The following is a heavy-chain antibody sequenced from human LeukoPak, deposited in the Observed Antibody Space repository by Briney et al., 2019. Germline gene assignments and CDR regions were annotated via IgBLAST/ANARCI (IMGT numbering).Heavy chain of an antibody. CDR3: AKDYGYSSSWYDY. CDR1: GFTFDDYG. Sequence: GRSLRLSCEASGFTFDDYGMHWVRQAPGKGLEWVSTISWNSASVGYVDSVKGRFTISRDNAKKTLYLQMNSLRPEDTALYYCAKDYGYSSSWYDYWGQGTLGTVSS. D-gene: IGHD6-13*01. V-gene: IGHV3-9*01. CDR2: ISWNSASV. J-gene: IGHJ4*02.